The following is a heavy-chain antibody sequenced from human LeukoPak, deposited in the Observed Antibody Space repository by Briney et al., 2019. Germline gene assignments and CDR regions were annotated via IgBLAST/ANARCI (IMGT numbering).Heavy chain of an antibody. Sequence: SVKVSCKASGGTFSSYTISWVRQAPGQGLEWMGRIIPILGIANYAQKFQGRVAITADKSTSTAYMELSSLRSEDTAVYYCARDMPWGRGQPVYFDYWGQGTLVTVSS. CDR1: GGTFSSYT. D-gene: IGHD2-2*01. CDR3: ARDMPWGRGQPVYFDY. CDR2: IIPILGIA. J-gene: IGHJ4*02. V-gene: IGHV1-69*04.